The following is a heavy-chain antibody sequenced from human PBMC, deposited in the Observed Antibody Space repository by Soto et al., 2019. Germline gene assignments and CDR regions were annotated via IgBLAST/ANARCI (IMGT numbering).Heavy chain of an antibody. CDR3: ARGDFWSGYYSNAFDI. CDR1: GFTFSSYG. D-gene: IGHD3-3*01. J-gene: IGHJ3*02. Sequence: QVQLVESGGGVVQPGRSLRLSCAASGFTFSSYGMHWVRQAPGKGLEGVAVIWYDGSNKYYAASVKGRFTISRDNSKNTLYLQMNSLRAEDTAVYYCARGDFWSGYYSNAFDIWGQGTMVTVSS. CDR2: IWYDGSNK. V-gene: IGHV3-33*01.